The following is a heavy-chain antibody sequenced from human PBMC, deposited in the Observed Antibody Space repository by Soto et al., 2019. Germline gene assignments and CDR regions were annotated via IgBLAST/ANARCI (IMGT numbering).Heavy chain of an antibody. V-gene: IGHV3-30*18. CDR3: AKERGNYYDSSGSFHFDY. Sequence: GGSLRLSCAASGFTFSSYGMHWVRQAPGKGLEWVAVISYDGSNKYYADSVKGRFTISRDNSKNTLYLQMNSLRAEDTAVYHCAKERGNYYDSSGSFHFDYWGQGTLVTVS. D-gene: IGHD3-22*01. CDR2: ISYDGSNK. CDR1: GFTFSSYG. J-gene: IGHJ4*02.